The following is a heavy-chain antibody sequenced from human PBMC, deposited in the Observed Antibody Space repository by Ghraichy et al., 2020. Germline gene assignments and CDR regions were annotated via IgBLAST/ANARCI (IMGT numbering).Heavy chain of an antibody. CDR1: GGSINNYY. J-gene: IGHJ4*02. D-gene: IGHD3-22*01. V-gene: IGHV4-4*07. CDR2: IFTSGRA. CDR3: GRDGPYDSSGYTDY. Sequence: SQTLSLTCLVSGGSINNYYWSWIRQPAGKGLEWIGRIFTSGRATYNPSLRSRVTMSVDISKNQFSLTLTSLTAADTAVYYCGRDGPYDSSGYTDYWGRGTLVTVSS.